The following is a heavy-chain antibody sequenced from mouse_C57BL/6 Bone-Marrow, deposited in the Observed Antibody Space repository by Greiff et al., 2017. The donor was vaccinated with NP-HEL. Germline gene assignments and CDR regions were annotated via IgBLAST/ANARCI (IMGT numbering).Heavy chain of an antibody. V-gene: IGHV1-81*01. D-gene: IGHD2-4*01. CDR3: ARKEGMGLRYYFDY. CDR2: FYPRSGNT. CDR1: GYTFTSYG. Sequence: QVHVKQSGAELARPGASVKLSCKASGYTFTSYGISWVKQRTGQGLEWIGEFYPRSGNTYYNEKFKGKATLTADKSSSTAYMELRSLTSEDSAVYFCARKEGMGLRYYFDYWGQGTTLTVSS. J-gene: IGHJ2*01.